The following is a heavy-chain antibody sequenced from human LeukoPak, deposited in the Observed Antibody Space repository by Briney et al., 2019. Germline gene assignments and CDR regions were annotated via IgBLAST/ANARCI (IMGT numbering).Heavy chain of an antibody. D-gene: IGHD3-22*01. CDR3: ARVRPGSSGSYYRTS. J-gene: IGHJ4*02. Sequence: GGSLRLSCVVAGFPFSDFHMSWIRQAPGKGLEWVSYITSGGGFKYYADSVKGRFSISRDKSQNTVFLQMNSLRVEDTAVYYCARVRPGSSGSYYRTSWGQGTLVTVSS. CDR1: GFPFSDFH. V-gene: IGHV3-11*04. CDR2: ITSGGGFK.